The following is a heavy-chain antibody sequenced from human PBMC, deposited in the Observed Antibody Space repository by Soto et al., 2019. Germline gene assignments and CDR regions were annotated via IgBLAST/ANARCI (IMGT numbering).Heavy chain of an antibody. V-gene: IGHV3-30*04. J-gene: IGHJ6*02. CDR3: DRDEDSSCWSGYGIDF. CDR2: ISYDGSNK. CDR1: GFTFSSYA. D-gene: IGHD6-19*01. Sequence: GGSLRLSCAASGFTFSSYAMHWVRQAPGKGLEWVAVISYDGSNKYYADSVKGRFTISRGNSKNTLYLQMNSLRAEVTAEYSCDRDEDSSCWSGYGIDFWGQGTAVTVSS.